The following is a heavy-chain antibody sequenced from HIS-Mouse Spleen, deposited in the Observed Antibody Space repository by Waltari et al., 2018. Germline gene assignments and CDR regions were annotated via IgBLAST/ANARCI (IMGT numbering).Heavy chain of an antibody. J-gene: IGHJ4*02. Sequence: QVTLRESGPALVKPTQTLTLTCTFSGFSLSTSGMCVSWIRQPPGKALEWLARIDWDDDKYDSTSLKNRLTISKDTSKNHVVLTMTNMDPVDTATYYCARIAEGYTSGWYAFDYWGQGTLVTVSS. CDR2: IDWDDDK. CDR3: ARIAEGYTSGWYAFDY. CDR1: GFSLSTSGMC. V-gene: IGHV2-70*15. D-gene: IGHD6-19*01.